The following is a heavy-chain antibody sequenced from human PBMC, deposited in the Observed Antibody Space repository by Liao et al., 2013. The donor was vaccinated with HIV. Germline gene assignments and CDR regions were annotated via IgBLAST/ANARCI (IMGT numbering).Heavy chain of an antibody. V-gene: IGHV4-39*07. CDR1: GGSISSRSYY. CDR3: ARTNWGSFWGALFDY. J-gene: IGHJ4*02. CDR2: IEYSGDT. Sequence: QVQLQESGPGLVKPSETLSLTCTVSGGSISSRSYYWGWIRQPPGKGLEWIGNIEYSGDTYYNPSLKSRVTISIDTSKSQFYLKVSSVTAADTAVYYCARTNWGSFWGALFDYWGQGTLVTVSS. D-gene: IGHD7-27*01.